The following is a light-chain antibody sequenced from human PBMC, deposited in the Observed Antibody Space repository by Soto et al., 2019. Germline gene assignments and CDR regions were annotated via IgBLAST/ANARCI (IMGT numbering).Light chain of an antibody. J-gene: IGKJ1*01. V-gene: IGKV3-20*01. CDR3: QQYNSYSRT. CDR1: QGIGTA. CDR2: GAS. Sequence: EILLTQSPGTLSLSPGEAATLSCRASQGIGTALAWYQQKPGQAPRLLIYGASSRATGIPDRFSGSGSGTEFTLTISSLQPDDFATYYCQQYNSYSRTFGQGTKVDIK.